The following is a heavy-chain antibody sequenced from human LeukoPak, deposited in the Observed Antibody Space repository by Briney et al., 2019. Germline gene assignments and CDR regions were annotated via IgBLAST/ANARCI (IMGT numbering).Heavy chain of an antibody. J-gene: IGHJ4*02. CDR1: GLTLSNIA. CDR2: ISVSGDTT. CDR3: ARDVYCSGGSCQQN. D-gene: IGHD2-15*01. V-gene: IGHV3-23*01. Sequence: PGGSLRLSCAASGLTLSNIAMSWVRQAPGKGLEWVSTISVSGDTTYYADSVKGRFTISRDNSKNTLSLQLNSLRAEDTAVYYCARDVYCSGGSCQQNWGQGTLVTVSS.